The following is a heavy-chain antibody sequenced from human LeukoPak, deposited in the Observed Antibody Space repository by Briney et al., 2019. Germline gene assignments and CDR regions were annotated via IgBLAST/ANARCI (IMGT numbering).Heavy chain of an antibody. J-gene: IGHJ6*04. V-gene: IGHV3-48*04. Sequence: GGSLRLSCAASGFTFSSHSMHWVRQAPGKGLEWVSYISSSGSTIYYADSVKGRFTISRDNAKNSLYLQMNSLRAEDTAVYYCAELGITMIGGVWGKGTTVTISS. CDR2: ISSSGSTI. CDR3: AELGITMIGGV. CDR1: GFTFSSHS. D-gene: IGHD3-10*02.